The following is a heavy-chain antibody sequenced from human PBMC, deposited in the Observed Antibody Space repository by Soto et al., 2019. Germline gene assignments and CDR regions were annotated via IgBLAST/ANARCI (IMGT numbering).Heavy chain of an antibody. D-gene: IGHD2-15*01. CDR1: GFTFSSYA. CDR2: ISNSGVST. CDR3: ATTFDCSGGSCLGRFDF. Sequence: GGSLRLSCAASGFTFSSYAVSWVRQAPGKGLEWVSAISNSGVSTYYADSVKGRFTISRDNSKYTLYLQMNSLRAEDTAVYYCATTFDCSGGSCLGRFDFWGQGTLVTVSS. V-gene: IGHV3-23*01. J-gene: IGHJ4*02.